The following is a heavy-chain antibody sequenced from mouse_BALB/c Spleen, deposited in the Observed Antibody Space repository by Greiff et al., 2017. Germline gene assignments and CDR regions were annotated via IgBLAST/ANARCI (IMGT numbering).Heavy chain of an antibody. CDR1: GYTFTDYE. CDR3: TRYITTATDAMDY. Sequence: QVQLQQSGAELVRPGASVTLSCKASGYTFTDYEMHWVKQTPVHGLEWIGAIDPETGGTAYNQKFKGKATLTADKSSSTAYMELRSLTSEDSAVYYFTRYITTATDAMDYWGQGTSVTVSS. CDR2: IDPETGGT. D-gene: IGHD1-2*01. J-gene: IGHJ4*01. V-gene: IGHV1-15*01.